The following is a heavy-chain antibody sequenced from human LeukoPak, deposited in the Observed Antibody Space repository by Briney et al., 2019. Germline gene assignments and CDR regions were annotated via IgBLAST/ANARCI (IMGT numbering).Heavy chain of an antibody. CDR1: EFTFSTYF. V-gene: IGHV3-30-3*01. CDR2: IASDGSHT. Sequence: PGRSLRLSCAASEFTFSTYFMHWVRQAPGKGLEWVAVIASDGSHTFYVESVKGRFTISRDNSKNTLYLQMNSLRAEDTAVYFCARERQDTIVHSGAFDIWGQGTIVTVSS. D-gene: IGHD3-10*01. J-gene: IGHJ3*02. CDR3: ARERQDTIVHSGAFDI.